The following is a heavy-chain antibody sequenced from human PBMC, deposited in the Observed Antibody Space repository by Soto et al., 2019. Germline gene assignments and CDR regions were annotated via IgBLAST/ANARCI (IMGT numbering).Heavy chain of an antibody. V-gene: IGHV3-30-3*01. CDR3: AGDTPLTAGSSGWPSLLVY. J-gene: IGHJ4*02. Sequence: QVQLVESGGGVVQPGRSLRLSCAASGFTFSSDAMHWVRQAPGKGLEWVAVISDDGSNKYYADSVKGRFTISRDKSKNTLSLQMTSLRVEETAVYYCAGDTPLTAGSSGWPSLLVYWGQGTLVTVSS. D-gene: IGHD6-19*01. CDR2: ISDDGSNK. CDR1: GFTFSSDA.